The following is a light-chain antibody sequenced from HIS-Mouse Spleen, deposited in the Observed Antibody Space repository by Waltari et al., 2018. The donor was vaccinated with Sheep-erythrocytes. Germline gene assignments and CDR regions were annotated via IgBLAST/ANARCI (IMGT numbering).Light chain of an antibody. CDR2: KAS. V-gene: IGKV1-5*03. CDR1: QSISSW. CDR3: KQYNSYST. J-gene: IGKJ1*01. Sequence: DIQMTQSPSTLSASVGDRVTITCRASQSISSWLAWYQQKPGKAPKLLSYKASSLESGVPSRFSGSGSGTEFTLTISSLQPDDFATYYCKQYNSYSTFGQGTKVEIK.